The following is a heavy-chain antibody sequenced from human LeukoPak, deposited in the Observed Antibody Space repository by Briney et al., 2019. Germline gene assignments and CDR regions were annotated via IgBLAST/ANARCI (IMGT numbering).Heavy chain of an antibody. CDR1: GFTFSSSW. CDR3: ARGNQQLPRPTPDY. D-gene: IGHD2-2*01. CDR2: IKTDGSTT. V-gene: IGHV3-74*01. J-gene: IGHJ4*02. Sequence: GGSLRLSCAASGFTFSSSWMHWVRQAPGKGLVWVSHIKTDGSTTAYANSVKGRFTISRDNAKNTLYLQMNSLRAEDTGVYYCARGNQQLPRPTPDYWGQGTLVTVSS.